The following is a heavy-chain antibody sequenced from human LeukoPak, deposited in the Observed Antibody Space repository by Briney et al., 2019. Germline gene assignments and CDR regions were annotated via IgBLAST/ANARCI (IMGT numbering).Heavy chain of an antibody. CDR2: IWYDGSNK. Sequence: GRSLRLSCAASGXTFSSYVMHWVRQAPGKGLEWVAVIWYDGSNKYYADSVKGRFTISRDNSKNTLYLQMNSLRAEDTAMYYCARGGDSSGYYQNFDYWGQGTLVTVSS. J-gene: IGHJ4*02. V-gene: IGHV3-33*01. CDR1: GXTFSSYV. D-gene: IGHD3-22*01. CDR3: ARGGDSSGYYQNFDY.